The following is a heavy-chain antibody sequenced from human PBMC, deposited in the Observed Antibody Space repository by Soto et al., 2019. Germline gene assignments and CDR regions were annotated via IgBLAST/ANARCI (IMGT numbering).Heavy chain of an antibody. J-gene: IGHJ4*02. D-gene: IGHD1-1*01. CDR3: AHGRTIGKTIFFEY. CDR2: IDGDDNK. CDR1: GLAFSTADRA. Sequence: QITVKESGPALVKPTQTLTLTCTFSGLAFSTADRAVGWIRQAPGKALDWLALIDGDDNKRYSPSLKNRLTIASGTSKNQVVLTMTDMDPVDTATDSRAHGRTIGKTIFFEYWGQGTLVTVSA. V-gene: IGHV2-5*02.